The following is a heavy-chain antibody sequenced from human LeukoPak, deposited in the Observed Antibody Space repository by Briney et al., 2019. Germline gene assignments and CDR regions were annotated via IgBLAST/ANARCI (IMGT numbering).Heavy chain of an antibody. D-gene: IGHD3-10*01. J-gene: IGHJ6*02. CDR3: ARGSGSSLNYYYYYGMDV. V-gene: IGHV6-1*01. CDR1: GDSVSSNSAA. Sequence: SQTLSLTCAISGDSVSSNSAACNWIRQSPSRGLEWLGRTYYRSKWYNDYAVSVKSRITINPDTSKNQFSLQLNSVTPEDTAVYYCARGSGSSLNYYYYYGMDVWGQGTTVTVSS. CDR2: TYYRSKWYN.